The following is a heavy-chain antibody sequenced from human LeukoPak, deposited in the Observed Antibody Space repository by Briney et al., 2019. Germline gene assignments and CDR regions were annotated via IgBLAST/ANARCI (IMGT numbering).Heavy chain of an antibody. D-gene: IGHD6-13*01. Sequence: ASVKVSCKASGYTFTSNYMHWVRQAPGQGHEWMGWINSKSSATSYAQTFQGRVTMTRDTSITTAYMELSGLRSDDTAVYYCARGFGSSWFDYWGQGTLVTVSS. J-gene: IGHJ5*01. CDR1: GYTFTSNY. CDR3: ARGFGSSWFDY. V-gene: IGHV1-2*02. CDR2: INSKSSAT.